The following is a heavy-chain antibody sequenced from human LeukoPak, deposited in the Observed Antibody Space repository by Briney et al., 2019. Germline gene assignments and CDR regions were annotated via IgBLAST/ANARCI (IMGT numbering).Heavy chain of an antibody. V-gene: IGHV3-30*18. D-gene: IGHD3-10*01. Sequence: PGRSLRLSCAASGFTFSSYGMHWVGQAPRKGLEWVAVISYDGSNKYYADSVKGRFTISRDNSKNTMYLQMNSLRAEDTDVYYCAKGRALIWFYYGMDVWGQGTTVTVSS. CDR2: ISYDGSNK. CDR3: AKGRALIWFYYGMDV. J-gene: IGHJ6*02. CDR1: GFTFSSYG.